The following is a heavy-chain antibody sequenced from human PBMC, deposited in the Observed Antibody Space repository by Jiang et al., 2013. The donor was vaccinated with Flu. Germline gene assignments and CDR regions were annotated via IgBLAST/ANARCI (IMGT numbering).Heavy chain of an antibody. D-gene: IGHD5-12*01. V-gene: IGHV4-39*07. CDR3: ARAQKFSGFELPYFDY. CDR2: IYHSGST. Sequence: GPGLVKPSETLSLTCTVSGGSITSNNYYWVWIRQPPGKGLEWIGSIYHSGSTYYNPSLKSRVTIAVDTSKNQFSLKLSSVTAADTAVYYCARAQKFSGFELPYFDYWGQGTLVTVSS. J-gene: IGHJ4*02. CDR1: GGSITSNNYY.